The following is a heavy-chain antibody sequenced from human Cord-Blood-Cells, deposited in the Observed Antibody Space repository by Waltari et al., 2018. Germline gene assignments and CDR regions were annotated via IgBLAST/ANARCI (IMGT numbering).Heavy chain of an antibody. CDR1: GFTFSRYS. D-gene: IGHD1-26*01. V-gene: IGHV3-48*02. CDR2: ISSSNRTI. Sequence: EVQLVESGGGLVQPGGSLRLSCAASGFTFSRYSMKWVRQAPGKGREWVSYISSSNRTIYYADSVKGRFTISRDNAKNSLYLQMNSLRDEDTAVYYCAREPELLSLGWGQGTLVTVSS. J-gene: IGHJ4*02. CDR3: AREPELLSLG.